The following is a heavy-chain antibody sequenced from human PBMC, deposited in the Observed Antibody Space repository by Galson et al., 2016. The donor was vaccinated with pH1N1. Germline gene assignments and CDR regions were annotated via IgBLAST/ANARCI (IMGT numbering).Heavy chain of an antibody. CDR1: GGSISSDDYY. Sequence: SETLSLTCTVSGGSISSDDYYWSWIRQSPGKGLDYVGYIYYNGHTNYSPSLKSRVTMSLDMSKNQFSLKLNSVTATDTAVYYCARARAPEYFDWLSYFDSWGQGTPVTVSS. CDR2: IYYNGHT. D-gene: IGHD3-9*01. CDR3: ARARAPEYFDWLSYFDS. V-gene: IGHV4-61*08. J-gene: IGHJ4*02.